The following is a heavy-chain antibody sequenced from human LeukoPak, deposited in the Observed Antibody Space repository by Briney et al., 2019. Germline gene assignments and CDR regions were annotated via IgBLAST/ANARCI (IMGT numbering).Heavy chain of an antibody. CDR3: ASSLYSTGWSLNSGAFDI. J-gene: IGHJ3*02. D-gene: IGHD6-13*01. CDR1: EFTVSNKY. CDR2: IYSGGTA. V-gene: IGHV3-53*01. Sequence: GGSLRLSCAASEFTVSNKYISWVRQAPGKGLEWVSVIYSGGTAYYADSVKGRFTISRDNSKNTLYLQMNSLRAEDTAVYYCASSLYSTGWSLNSGAFDIWGQGIMVTVSS.